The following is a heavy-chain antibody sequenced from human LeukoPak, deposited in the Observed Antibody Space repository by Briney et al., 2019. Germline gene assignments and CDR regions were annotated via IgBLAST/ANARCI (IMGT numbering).Heavy chain of an antibody. V-gene: IGHV1-2*06. J-gene: IGHJ4*02. CDR1: GYTFTGYY. CDR3: AREGLGDRKDFDY. D-gene: IGHD1-26*01. Sequence: ASVKVSCKASGYTFTGYYMHWVRQAPGQGLEWMGRINPNSGGTNYAQKFQGRVTMTRDTSISTAYMELSRLRSDDTAVYYCAREGLGDRKDFDYWGQGTLVTVSS. CDR2: INPNSGGT.